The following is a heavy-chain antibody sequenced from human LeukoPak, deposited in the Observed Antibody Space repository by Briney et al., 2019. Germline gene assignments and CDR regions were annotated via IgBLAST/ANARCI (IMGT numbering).Heavy chain of an antibody. V-gene: IGHV3-74*01. CDR2: INTDGSST. Sequence: GGSLRLSCAASGVTFSSYWMHWVRQAPGKGLVWVSRINTDGSSTSYADSVKGRFTISRDNAKNTLYLQMNSLRAEDTAVYYCARASNTYSNVYYFDYWGQGTLVTVSS. CDR3: ARASNTYSNVYYFDY. D-gene: IGHD4-11*01. J-gene: IGHJ4*02. CDR1: GVTFSSYW.